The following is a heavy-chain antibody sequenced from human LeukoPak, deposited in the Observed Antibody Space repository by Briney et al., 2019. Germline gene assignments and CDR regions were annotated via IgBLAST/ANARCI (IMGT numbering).Heavy chain of an antibody. D-gene: IGHD4-11*01. CDR1: GGSISSSSYY. V-gene: IGHV4-39*01. J-gene: IGHJ6*03. CDR3: ARHGIYSNYNYMDV. CDR2: IYYSGST. Sequence: PSETLSLTCTVSGGSISSSSYYWGWIRQPPGKGLEWIGSIYYSGSTYYNPSLKSRVTMSVDTSKNQFSLKLSSVTAADTAVYYCARHGIYSNYNYMDVWGKGTMVTVSS.